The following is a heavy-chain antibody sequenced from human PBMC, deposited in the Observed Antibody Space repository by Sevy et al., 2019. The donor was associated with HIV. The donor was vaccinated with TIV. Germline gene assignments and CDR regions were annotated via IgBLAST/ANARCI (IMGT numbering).Heavy chain of an antibody. V-gene: IGHV3-49*03. J-gene: IGHJ4*02. Sequence: CLRLSCTTSGFTFGDCAMSCFRQAPGKGLEWVGFIRNRAYGGTPEYAASVKGRFTISRDDSKGIAYLQMNSLKTEYTAVYYCSRVARWAAPQQHYYWGQGTLVTVSS. CDR1: GFTFGDCA. CDR2: IRNRAYGGTP. CDR3: SRVARWAAPQQHYY. D-gene: IGHD2-15*01.